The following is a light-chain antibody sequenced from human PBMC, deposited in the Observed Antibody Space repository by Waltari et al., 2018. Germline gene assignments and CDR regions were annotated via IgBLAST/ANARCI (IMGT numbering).Light chain of an antibody. CDR3: QQSFSTPRT. Sequence: DIQLTQSPSSLSASVGDRITITCRARQTIRTYLTWNQQRPGEPPKILISAASTLRGGAPSSFSGSVTGTDFTLTISSLQPEDFATYYCQQSFSTPRTFGGGTRVEIK. J-gene: IGKJ4*01. CDR1: QTIRTY. CDR2: AAS. V-gene: IGKV1-39*01.